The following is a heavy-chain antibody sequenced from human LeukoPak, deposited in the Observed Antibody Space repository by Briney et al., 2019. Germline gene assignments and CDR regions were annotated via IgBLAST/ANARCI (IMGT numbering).Heavy chain of an antibody. Sequence: SETLSLTCTVSGGSISSSTYYWGWIRQPPGKGLEWIGSISYSGSTYYNPSLKSRVTISVDTSKNQFSLKLSPVTAADTAVYYCARTKTRSSAYYFDYWGQGTLVTVSS. J-gene: IGHJ4*02. CDR2: ISYSGST. V-gene: IGHV4-39*01. CDR1: GGSISSSTYY. D-gene: IGHD6-6*01. CDR3: ARTKTRSSAYYFDY.